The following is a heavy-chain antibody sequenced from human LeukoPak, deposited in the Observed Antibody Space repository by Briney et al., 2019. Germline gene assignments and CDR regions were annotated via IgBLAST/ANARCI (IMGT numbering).Heavy chain of an antibody. CDR3: ARVLGDGYNYGY. Sequence: PGGSLRLSCAASGFTFSSYWMHWVRQAPGKGLVWVSRINSDGSSTSYADSVKGRFTTSRDNAKNTLYLQMNSLRAEDTAVYYCARVLGDGYNYGYWGQGTLVTVSS. V-gene: IGHV3-74*01. D-gene: IGHD5-24*01. J-gene: IGHJ4*02. CDR2: INSDGSST. CDR1: GFTFSSYW.